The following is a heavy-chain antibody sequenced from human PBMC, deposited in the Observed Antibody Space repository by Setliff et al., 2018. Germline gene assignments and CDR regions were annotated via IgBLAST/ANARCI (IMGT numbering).Heavy chain of an antibody. CDR3: ARGHTSMAP. J-gene: IGHJ5*02. Sequence: GGSLRLSCAASGFTFARFAMHWVRQAPGKGLEWVAVISYDGINKYYADSVKGRFTISRDNAKNSLHLQMNSLRAEDTAVYYCARGHTSMAPWGQGTLVTVS. CDR1: GFTFARFA. CDR2: ISYDGINK. D-gene: IGHD5-18*01. V-gene: IGHV3-30*07.